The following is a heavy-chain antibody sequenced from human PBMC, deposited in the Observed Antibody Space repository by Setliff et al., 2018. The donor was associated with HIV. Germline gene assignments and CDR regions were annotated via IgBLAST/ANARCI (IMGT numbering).Heavy chain of an antibody. Sequence: PSETLSLTCTVSGGSISSGGYSWSWIRQPPGKGLEWIGYIYHSGSTYYNPSLKSRFTMSVDRSKNQFSLKLRSVTAADTAVYYCARGGYESSVPYNWFDPWGQGTLVTVSS. CDR2: IYHSGST. CDR3: ARGGYESSVPYNWFDP. CDR1: GGSISSGGYS. D-gene: IGHD3-22*01. V-gene: IGHV4-30-2*01. J-gene: IGHJ5*02.